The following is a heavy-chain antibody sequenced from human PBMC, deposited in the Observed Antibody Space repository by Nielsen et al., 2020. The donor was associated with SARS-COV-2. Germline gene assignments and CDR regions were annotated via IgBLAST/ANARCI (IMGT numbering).Heavy chain of an antibody. V-gene: IGHV4-61*01. CDR3: AGGGYNIYDFDY. D-gene: IGHD5-24*01. Sequence: SETLSLTCTVSGVSVSSGSYFWSWIRQPPGKRLEWIGYMFYIGTANFNPSFQSRVNISVDTSKNQFSLNLSSVTAADTAIYYCAGGGYNIYDFDYWGRGTLVTVSS. CDR1: GVSVSSGSYF. CDR2: MFYIGTA. J-gene: IGHJ4*02.